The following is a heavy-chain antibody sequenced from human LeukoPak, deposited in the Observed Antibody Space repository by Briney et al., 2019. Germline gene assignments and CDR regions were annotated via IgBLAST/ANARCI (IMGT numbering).Heavy chain of an antibody. CDR1: GYSISSGYY. Sequence: PSETLSLTCAVSGYSISSGYYWGWIRQPPGKGLEWIGSIYHSGSTSYNPSLKSRVTISVDTSKNQFSLKVNSVTAADTAVYYCARRHSSGWFYYWGQGTLVTVSS. CDR2: IYHSGST. V-gene: IGHV4-38-2*01. CDR3: ARRHSSGWFYY. J-gene: IGHJ4*02. D-gene: IGHD6-19*01.